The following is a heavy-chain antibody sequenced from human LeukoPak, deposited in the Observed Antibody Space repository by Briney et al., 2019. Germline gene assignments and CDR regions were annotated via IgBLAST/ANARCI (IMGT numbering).Heavy chain of an antibody. D-gene: IGHD2-15*01. CDR2: INHSGST. Sequence: SETRSLTCAVYGGSFSGYYWSWIRQPPGKGLEWIGEINHSGSTNYNPSLKSRVTISVDTSKNQFSLKLSSVTAADTAVYYCARLVARFDPWGQGTLVTVSS. CDR1: GGSFSGYY. V-gene: IGHV4-34*01. J-gene: IGHJ5*02. CDR3: ARLVARFDP.